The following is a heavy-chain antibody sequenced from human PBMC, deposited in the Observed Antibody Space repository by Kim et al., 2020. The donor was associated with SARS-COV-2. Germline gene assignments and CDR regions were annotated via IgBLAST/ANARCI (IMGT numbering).Heavy chain of an antibody. V-gene: IGHV4-39*01. CDR3: ARHVPISVVVITTNWFDP. Sequence: SETLSLTCTVSGGSISSSSYYWGWIRQPPGKGLEWIGSIYYSGSTYYNPSLKSRVTISVDTSKNQFSLKLSSVTAADTAVYYCARHVPISVVVITTNWFDPWGQGTLVTVSS. D-gene: IGHD3-22*01. CDR1: GGSISSSSYY. J-gene: IGHJ5*02. CDR2: IYYSGST.